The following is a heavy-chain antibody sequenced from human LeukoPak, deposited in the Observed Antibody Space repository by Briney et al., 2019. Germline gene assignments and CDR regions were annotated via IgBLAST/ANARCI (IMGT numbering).Heavy chain of an antibody. V-gene: IGHV3-23*01. D-gene: IGHD5-18*01. CDR3: AKDQIQLWLIDY. CDR1: GFTFSSYA. CDR2: IRGSSGST. J-gene: IGHJ4*02. Sequence: GGSLRLSCAASGFTFSSYAMSWVRQAPGKGLEWVSGIRGSSGSTYYADSVKGRFTISRDNSKNTLFLQMNSLRAEDTAVYYCAKDQIQLWLIDYWGQGTLVTVSS.